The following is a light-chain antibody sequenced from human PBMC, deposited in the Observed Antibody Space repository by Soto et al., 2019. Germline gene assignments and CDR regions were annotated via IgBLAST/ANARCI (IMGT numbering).Light chain of an antibody. J-gene: IGLJ3*02. CDR2: GVS. CDR1: SSDFSDYTY. Sequence: QSALTQPASVSGSPGQSITISCAGSSSDFSDYTYVSWYQHHPGRAPKLIMFGVSNRPSGVSNRFSGSKSGNTASLTISGLRAEDEADHYCTSYTKTSPWVFGGGTKLTVL. V-gene: IGLV2-14*03. CDR3: TSYTKTSPWV.